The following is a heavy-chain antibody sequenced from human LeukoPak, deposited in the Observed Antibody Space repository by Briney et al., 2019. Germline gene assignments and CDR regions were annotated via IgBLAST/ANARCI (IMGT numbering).Heavy chain of an antibody. CDR2: IKQDGSEK. V-gene: IGHV3-7*01. Sequence: GGSLRLSCAASGFTFSSYWMSWVRQAPGKGLEWVANIKQDGSEKYYVDSVKGRFTISRDNAKTSLYLQMNSLRAEDTAVYYCAELGITMIGGVWGKGTTVTISS. CDR1: GFTFSSYW. J-gene: IGHJ6*04. D-gene: IGHD3-10*02. CDR3: AELGITMIGGV.